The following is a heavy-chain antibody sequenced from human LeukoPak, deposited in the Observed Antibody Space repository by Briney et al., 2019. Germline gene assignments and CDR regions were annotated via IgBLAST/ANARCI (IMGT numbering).Heavy chain of an antibody. D-gene: IGHD5-12*01. J-gene: IGHJ4*02. CDR3: ARPVDYNAGDY. Sequence: GGSLRLSCAASGFTFSSYSMNWVRQAPGQGLEWVSYISSGSSSVYYADSVKGRFTISRDNAKNSLYLQMNSLRAEDTAVYYCARPVDYNAGDYWGQGTLVTVSS. CDR2: ISSGSSSV. V-gene: IGHV3-48*04. CDR1: GFTFSSYS.